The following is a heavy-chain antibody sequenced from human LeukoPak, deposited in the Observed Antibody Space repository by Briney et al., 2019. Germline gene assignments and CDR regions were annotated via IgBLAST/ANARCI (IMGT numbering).Heavy chain of an antibody. Sequence: ASVMVSCKASGYTLTSYFIHWVRQAPGQGLEWMGIINPSGGSTSYAQTFQGRVTMTRDTSTSTVYMELSSLRSEDTDVYYCARDQDWNYAFDIWGQGTSVTVSS. CDR1: GYTLTSYF. V-gene: IGHV1-46*01. D-gene: IGHD1-7*01. J-gene: IGHJ3*02. CDR2: INPSGGST. CDR3: ARDQDWNYAFDI.